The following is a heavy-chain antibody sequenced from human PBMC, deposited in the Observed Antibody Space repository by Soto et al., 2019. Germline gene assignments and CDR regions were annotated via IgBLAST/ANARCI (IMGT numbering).Heavy chain of an antibody. D-gene: IGHD2-2*01. CDR1: GYTFISHG. J-gene: IGHJ6*02. CDR2: ISGKNGNT. V-gene: IGHV1-18*04. CDR3: ARVSSSIVVVPDYGMDV. Sequence: ASVKVSCKASGYTFISHGITWVRQAPGQGLEWMGWISGKNGNTKYAQKFKGRVTMTTDTSTSTAYMEMRSLGFDDTAVYFCARVSSSIVVVPDYGMDVWGQ.